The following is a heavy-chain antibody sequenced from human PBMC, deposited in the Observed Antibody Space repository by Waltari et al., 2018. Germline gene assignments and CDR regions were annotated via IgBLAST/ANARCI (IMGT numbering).Heavy chain of an antibody. CDR1: GYTFTGYY. CDR3: ARASWSGYLGGWYFDL. J-gene: IGHJ2*01. Sequence: QVQLVQSGAEVKKPGASVKVSCKASGYTFTGYYMHWVRQAPGQGLEWMGRINPNSGGTNYAQKFQGRVTMTRDTSISTAYMELSRLRSDDTAVYYCARASWSGYLGGWYFDLWGRGTLVTVSS. V-gene: IGHV1-2*06. CDR2: INPNSGGT. D-gene: IGHD3-3*01.